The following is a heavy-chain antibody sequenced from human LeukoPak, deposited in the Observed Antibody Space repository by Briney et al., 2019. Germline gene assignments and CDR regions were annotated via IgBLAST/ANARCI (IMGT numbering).Heavy chain of an antibody. D-gene: IGHD3-9*01. V-gene: IGHV1-3*03. J-gene: IGHJ4*02. CDR1: GYTFISYA. CDR3: ARAWILTGYAFFDY. CDR2: INAGNGNT. Sequence: ASVKVSCKASGYTFISYAMHWVRQAPGQRLEWMGWINAGNGNTKYSQEFQGRVTITRDTSASTAYMELSSLRSEDMAVYYCARAWILTGYAFFDYWGQGTLVTVSS.